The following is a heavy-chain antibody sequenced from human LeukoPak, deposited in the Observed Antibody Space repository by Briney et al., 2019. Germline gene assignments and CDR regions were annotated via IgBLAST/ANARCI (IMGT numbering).Heavy chain of an antibody. J-gene: IGHJ4*02. CDR2: IKQDGSEK. CDR1: GFTFSSYW. V-gene: IGHV3-7*01. D-gene: IGHD2-2*01. Sequence: GGSLRLSCAASGFTFSSYWMSWVRQAPGKGLVWVANIKQDGSEKYYVDSVKGRFTISRDNAKNSLYLQMNSLRAEDTAVYYCARGQVPAAIGVYYFDYWGQGTLVTVSS. CDR3: ARGQVPAAIGVYYFDY.